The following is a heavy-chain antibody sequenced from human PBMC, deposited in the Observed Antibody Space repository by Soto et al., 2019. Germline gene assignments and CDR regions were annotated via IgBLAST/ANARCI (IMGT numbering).Heavy chain of an antibody. J-gene: IGHJ4*02. CDR3: ARADSGYVHFDY. Sequence: QVQLQESGPGLVKPSETLSLICTVSSGSISSYYWSWIRQPPGKGLEWIGYIYYSGSTNYNPSLMSRVTISVDTSKNQFSLKLSSVTAADTAVYYCARADSGYVHFDYWGQGTLVTVSS. D-gene: IGHD5-12*01. CDR1: SGSISSYY. V-gene: IGHV4-59*01. CDR2: IYYSGST.